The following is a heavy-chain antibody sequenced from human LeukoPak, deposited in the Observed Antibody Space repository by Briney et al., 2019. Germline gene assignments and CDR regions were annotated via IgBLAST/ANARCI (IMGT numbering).Heavy chain of an antibody. CDR1: GGSISSSTYY. J-gene: IGHJ4*02. CDR3: ARHGGGWYLSYFDY. Sequence: SETLSLTCTVSGGSISSSTYYWGWIRQPPGKGLEWIGSVYNSGTTYYNPSLESRLTISVDTSKNQYSLKLSSVTAADTAVYYCARHGGGWYLSYFDYWGQGTLVTVSS. CDR2: VYNSGTT. D-gene: IGHD6-19*01. V-gene: IGHV4-39*01.